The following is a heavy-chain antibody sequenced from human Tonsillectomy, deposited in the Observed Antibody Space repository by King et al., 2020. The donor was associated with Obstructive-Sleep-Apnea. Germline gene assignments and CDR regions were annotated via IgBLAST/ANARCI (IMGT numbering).Heavy chain of an antibody. CDR3: ARARDYYDSSGYYQFDY. V-gene: IGHV4-31*03. D-gene: IGHD3-22*01. CDR2: IYYSGGT. CDR1: GGSISSGGYY. Sequence: VQLQESGPGLVKPSQTLSLTCTVSGGSISSGGYYWSWIRQHPGKGLEWVGYIYYSGGTYYNPSLKSRVTISVDTSKNQFSLKLSSVTAADTAVYYCARARDYYDSSGYYQFDYWGQGTLVTVSS. J-gene: IGHJ4*02.